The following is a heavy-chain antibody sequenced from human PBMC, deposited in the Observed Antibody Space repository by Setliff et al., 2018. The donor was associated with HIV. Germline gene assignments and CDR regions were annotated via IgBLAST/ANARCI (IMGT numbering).Heavy chain of an antibody. Sequence: VKVSCKASGYTFTDYGINWVRQAPGQGLEGMGWINTDSGNPTYAQGFTGRFVFSFDTSVRPAYLQITSLKPEDTAVYFCARDDYANTDLDYWGPGTLVTVSS. D-gene: IGHD4-17*01. J-gene: IGHJ4*02. CDR2: INTDSGNP. V-gene: IGHV7-4-1*02. CDR3: ARDDYANTDLDY. CDR1: GYTFTDYG.